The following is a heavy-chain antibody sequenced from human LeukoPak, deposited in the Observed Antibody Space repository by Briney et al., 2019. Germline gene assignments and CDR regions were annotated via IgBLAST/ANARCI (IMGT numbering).Heavy chain of an antibody. J-gene: IGHJ3*01. D-gene: IGHD2-15*01. Sequence: ASVKVSCKASGYTFSDYYMHWVRQAPGQGLEWMGWMDPKSGDTIYAPKFQGRVSMTADTSIATAYMQLTSLAFDDSAIYYCATKGGLTPNTLAMWGPGTIVTVSS. CDR2: MDPKSGDT. V-gene: IGHV1-2*02. CDR1: GYTFSDYY. CDR3: ATKGGLTPNTLAM.